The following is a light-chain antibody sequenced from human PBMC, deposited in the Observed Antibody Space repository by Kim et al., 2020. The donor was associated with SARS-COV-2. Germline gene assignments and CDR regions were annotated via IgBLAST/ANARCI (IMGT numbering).Light chain of an antibody. Sequence: LPASVSGSPGQSITISCTGSNNDVGSYTLVSWYQQYPGKAPKLMIYEVTKRPSGVSNRFSGSKSGNTASLTISGLQAEDEADYYCCSYVGNDIYVYGTGTKVTVL. CDR2: EVT. CDR3: CSYVGNDIYV. V-gene: IGLV2-23*02. J-gene: IGLJ1*01. CDR1: NNDVGSYTL.